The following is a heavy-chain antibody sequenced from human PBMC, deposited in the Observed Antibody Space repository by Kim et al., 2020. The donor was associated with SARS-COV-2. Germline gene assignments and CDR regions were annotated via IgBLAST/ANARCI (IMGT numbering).Heavy chain of an antibody. V-gene: IGHV3-7*03. D-gene: IGHD6-19*01. CDR2: IKQDGSRE. CDR1: GFPYAGFSFGSYW. Sequence: GGSLRLSCAASGFPYAGFSFGSYWISWVRQAPGQGLEWVASIKQDGSREYYVDSLRGRFTISRDNAHNSLDLEVTSLRAEDTAVSYCPKTVAGRIDAFG. CDR3: PKTVAGRIDAFG. J-gene: IGHJ3*02.